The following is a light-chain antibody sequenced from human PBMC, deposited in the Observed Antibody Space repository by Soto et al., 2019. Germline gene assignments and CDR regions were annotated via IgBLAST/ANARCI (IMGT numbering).Light chain of an antibody. CDR3: SSYTTSNTRQIV. V-gene: IGLV2-14*01. CDR1: SSDVGGYNY. J-gene: IGLJ1*01. Sequence: QSVLTQPASLSGSPGQSITTSCTGTSSDVGGYNYVSWYQQHPGKAPKFMIYDVSNRPSGVSNRFSGSKSGNTASLTISGLQAEDEADYYCSSYTTSNTRQIVFGTGTKVTVL. CDR2: DVS.